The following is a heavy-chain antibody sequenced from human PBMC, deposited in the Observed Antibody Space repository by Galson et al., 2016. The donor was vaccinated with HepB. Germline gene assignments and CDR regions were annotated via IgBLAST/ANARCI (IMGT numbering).Heavy chain of an antibody. CDR1: GGSISSGGYY. CDR2: IYYSGST. CDR3: ARRAAAGNFDY. J-gene: IGHJ4*02. V-gene: IGHV4-39*07. D-gene: IGHD6-13*01. Sequence: TLSLTCTVSGGSISSGGYYWSWIRQHPGKGLEWIGSIYYSGSTYYNPSLKSRVTISVDTSKNQFSLKLSSVTAADTAVYYCARRAAAGNFDYWGQGTLVTVSS.